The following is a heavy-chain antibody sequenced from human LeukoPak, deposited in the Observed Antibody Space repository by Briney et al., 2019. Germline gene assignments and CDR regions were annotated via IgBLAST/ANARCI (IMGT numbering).Heavy chain of an antibody. J-gene: IGHJ4*02. D-gene: IGHD3-22*01. CDR3: ARSTGAYDSSGYFGY. CDR1: GYTFTGYY. Sequence: ASVKVSCKASGYTFTGYYMHWVRQAPGQGLEWMGIINPSGGSTSYAQKFQGRVTMTRDTSTSTVYMELSSLRSEDTAVYYCARSTGAYDSSGYFGYWGQGTLVTVSS. V-gene: IGHV1-46*01. CDR2: INPSGGST.